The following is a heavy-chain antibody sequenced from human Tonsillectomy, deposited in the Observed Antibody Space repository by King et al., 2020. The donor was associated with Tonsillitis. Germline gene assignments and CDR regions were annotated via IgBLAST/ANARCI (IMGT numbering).Heavy chain of an antibody. Sequence: VQLVESGAEVKKPGESLKISCKGSGYSFTSYWIGWVRQMPGKGLEWMGIIYPGDSDTRYSPSFQGQVTISADKSISTAYLQWSSLKASDTAMYYCARGVVVPAASYYYGMDVWGQGTTVTVSS. V-gene: IGHV5-51*01. D-gene: IGHD2-2*01. J-gene: IGHJ6*02. CDR1: GYSFTSYW. CDR2: IYPGDSDT. CDR3: ARGVVVPAASYYYGMDV.